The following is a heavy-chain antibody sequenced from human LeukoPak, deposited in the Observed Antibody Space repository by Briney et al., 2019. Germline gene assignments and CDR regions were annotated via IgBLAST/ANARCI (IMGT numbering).Heavy chain of an antibody. V-gene: IGHV3-15*01. CDR3: TTERRIAAAGKYYFDY. Sequence: GGSLRLSCAASGFTFSNAWMSWVRQAPGKGLEWVGRIKSKTDGGTTDYAAPVKGRFTISRDDSKNTLYLQMNSLKTEDTAVYYCTTERRIAAAGKYYFDYWGQGTLVTVSS. CDR1: GFTFSNAW. D-gene: IGHD6-13*01. CDR2: IKSKTDGGTT. J-gene: IGHJ4*02.